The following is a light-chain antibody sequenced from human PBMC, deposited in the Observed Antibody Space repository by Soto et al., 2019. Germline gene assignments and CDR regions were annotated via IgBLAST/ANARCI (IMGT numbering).Light chain of an antibody. Sequence: EIVLTQSPGTLSLSPGERATLSCRASQSVTSNYLAWYQQKPGQAPSLLIFGASIRDTGIPDSFSGSGSGTDFTLTISRLEPEDFAVYYCQQYGSSPKTFGQGTKVDIK. CDR2: GAS. CDR1: QSVTSNY. V-gene: IGKV3-20*01. CDR3: QQYGSSPKT. J-gene: IGKJ1*01.